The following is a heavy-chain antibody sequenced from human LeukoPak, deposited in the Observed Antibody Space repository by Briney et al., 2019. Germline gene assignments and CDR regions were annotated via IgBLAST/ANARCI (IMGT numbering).Heavy chain of an antibody. CDR1: GGSFSGYY. CDR3: ARGTRPRVGATGSFDY. V-gene: IGHV4-34*01. Sequence: SETLSLTCAVYGGSFSGYYWSWIRQPPGKGLEWIGEINHSGSTNYNLSLKSRVTISVDTSKNQFSLKLSSVTAADTAVYYCARGTRPRVGATGSFDYWGQGTLVTVSS. CDR2: INHSGST. D-gene: IGHD1-26*01. J-gene: IGHJ4*02.